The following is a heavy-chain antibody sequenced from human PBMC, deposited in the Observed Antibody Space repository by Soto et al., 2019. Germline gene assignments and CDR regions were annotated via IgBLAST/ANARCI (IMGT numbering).Heavy chain of an antibody. V-gene: IGHV4-4*02. CDR3: AGGVAEAGRKGLDY. CDR2: IYRTGTT. Sequence: QVQLQESGPGLVKPSGTLSLTCAVSGGSISSGNWWTWVRQPPGKGLEWIGEIYRTGTTNYNPSLNNRGTISVEKSNNQFSLKLRSVTAADTAVYYCAGGVAEAGRKGLDYWGQGTLVTVSS. D-gene: IGHD6-13*01. J-gene: IGHJ4*02. CDR1: GGSISSGNW.